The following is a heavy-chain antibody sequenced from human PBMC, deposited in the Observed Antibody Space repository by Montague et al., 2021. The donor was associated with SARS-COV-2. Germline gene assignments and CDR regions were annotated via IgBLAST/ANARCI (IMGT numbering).Heavy chain of an antibody. J-gene: IGHJ4*02. V-gene: IGHV4-4*07. CDR1: GDSISSFY. CDR3: GRGVVAATPVVDY. Sequence: ETLSLTCTVSGDSISSFYWNWIRQPAGKGLEWIGLIYASGGTNYNPSLKSRVTMSVDTSKNQFSLKLNSVTAADTAVYYCGRGVVAATPVVDYWGRGTLVTVSS. CDR2: IYASGGT. D-gene: IGHD2-15*01.